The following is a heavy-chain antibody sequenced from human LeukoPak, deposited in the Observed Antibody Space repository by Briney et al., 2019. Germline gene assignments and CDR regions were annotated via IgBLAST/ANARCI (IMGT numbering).Heavy chain of an antibody. CDR2: INHSGST. D-gene: IGHD3-10*01. J-gene: IGHJ4*02. V-gene: IGHV4-34*01. Sequence: NPSETLSLTCAVYGGSFSGYYWSWIRQPPGKGLEWIGEINHSGSTNYNPSLKSRVTISVDTSKNQFSLKLSSVTAADTAVYYCARGPRGFLGSGSYYNRSKFDYWGQGTLVTVSS. CDR1: GGSFSGYY. CDR3: ARGPRGFLGSGSYYNRSKFDY.